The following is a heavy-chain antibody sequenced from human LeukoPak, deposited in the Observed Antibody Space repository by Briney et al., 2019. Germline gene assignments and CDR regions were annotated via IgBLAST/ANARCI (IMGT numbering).Heavy chain of an antibody. CDR1: GFTFSSYA. J-gene: IGHJ5*02. Sequence: GGSLRLSCAASGFTFSSYAMSWVRQAPGKGLEWVLAISGSGGSTYYADSVKGRFTISRDNSKNTLYLQMNSLRAEDTAVYYCAKSRDYDSSGYLAWGQGTLVTVSS. CDR3: AKSRDYDSSGYLA. CDR2: ISGSGGST. V-gene: IGHV3-23*01. D-gene: IGHD3-22*01.